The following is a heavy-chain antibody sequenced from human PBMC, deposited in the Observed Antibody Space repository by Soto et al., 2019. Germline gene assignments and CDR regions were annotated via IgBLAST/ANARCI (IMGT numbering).Heavy chain of an antibody. J-gene: IGHJ4*02. V-gene: IGHV3-30-3*01. Sequence: GGSLRLSCAASGFTFSSYAMHWVRQAPGKGLEWVAVISYDGSNKYYADSVKGRFTISRDNSKNTLYLQMNSLRAEDTAVYYCARDLPQHPYYSSGYYYGDLFDYWGQGTLVTVSS. D-gene: IGHD3-22*01. CDR1: GFTFSSYA. CDR3: ARDLPQHPYYSSGYYYGDLFDY. CDR2: ISYDGSNK.